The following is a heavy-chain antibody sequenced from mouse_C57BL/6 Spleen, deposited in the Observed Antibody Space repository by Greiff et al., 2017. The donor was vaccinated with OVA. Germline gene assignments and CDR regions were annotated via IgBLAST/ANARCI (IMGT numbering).Heavy chain of an antibody. J-gene: IGHJ2*01. CDR3: ARVRQLRLPLDY. Sequence: SGPELVKPGASVKMSCKASGYTFTDYNMHWVKQSHGKSLEWIGYINPNNGGTSYNQKFKGKATLTVNKSSSTAYMELRSLTSEDSAVYYCARVRQLRLPLDYWGQGTTLTVSS. V-gene: IGHV1-22*01. CDR1: GYTFTDYN. D-gene: IGHD3-2*02. CDR2: INPNNGGT.